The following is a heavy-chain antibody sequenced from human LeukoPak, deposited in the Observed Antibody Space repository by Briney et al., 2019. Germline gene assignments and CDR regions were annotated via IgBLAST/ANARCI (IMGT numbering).Heavy chain of an antibody. J-gene: IGHJ1*01. Sequence: SVNVSCKASGDTFSSYAITWVRQAPGQGLEWMGGIIPIFNTTNYTQKCQGRVTITADESTSTAYMVLSSLRSEDTAVYYCAREKPGYDSSGYLGPLYFQHWGQGTLVTVSS. CDR2: IIPIFNTT. V-gene: IGHV1-69*13. D-gene: IGHD3-22*01. CDR3: AREKPGYDSSGYLGPLYFQH. CDR1: GDTFSSYA.